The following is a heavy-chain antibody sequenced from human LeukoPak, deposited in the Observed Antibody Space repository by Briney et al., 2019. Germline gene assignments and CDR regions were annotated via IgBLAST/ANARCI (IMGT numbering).Heavy chain of an antibody. D-gene: IGHD2-2*01. CDR3: ARTGYCSSTSCYGGRRLFDY. CDR1: GYTFTGYY. CDR2: INPNSGGT. J-gene: IGHJ4*02. Sequence: ASVKVSCKASGYTFTGYYMHWVRQAPGQGLEWVGWINPNSGGTNYAQKFQGRVTMTRDTSISTAYMELSRLRSDDTAVYYCARTGYCSSTSCYGGRRLFDYWGQGTLVTVSS. V-gene: IGHV1-2*02.